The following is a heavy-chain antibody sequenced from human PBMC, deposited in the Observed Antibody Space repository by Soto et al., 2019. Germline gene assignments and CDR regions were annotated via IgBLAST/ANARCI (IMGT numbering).Heavy chain of an antibody. Sequence: QVQLVESGGGVVQPGRSLRVSCLASGFTFNTYGIHWVRQAPGKGLEWVAFISYDGHKKYYADSVRGRLTISRDNANNTLYLQMNSLRIEDTAVYYCAKDVFSDMLHDYHNWIDYWGQGTLVTVSS. CDR3: AKDVFSDMLHDYHNWIDY. D-gene: IGHD3-16*01. CDR2: ISYDGHKK. V-gene: IGHV3-30*18. J-gene: IGHJ5*01. CDR1: GFTFNTYG.